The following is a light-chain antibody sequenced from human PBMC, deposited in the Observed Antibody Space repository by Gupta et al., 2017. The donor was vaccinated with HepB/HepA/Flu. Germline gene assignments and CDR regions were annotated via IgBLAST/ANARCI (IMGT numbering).Light chain of an antibody. CDR2: QDR. Sequence: YELTQPLSVSVSPGQTASITCSGDKLGDKYASWYQQKPGQSPVLVIYQDRKRPSGIPERFSGSNSGNTATLTISGTQAMDEADYYCQAWDSSTVVFGGGTNLTVL. CDR3: QAWDSSTVV. CDR1: KLGDKY. V-gene: IGLV3-1*01. J-gene: IGLJ2*01.